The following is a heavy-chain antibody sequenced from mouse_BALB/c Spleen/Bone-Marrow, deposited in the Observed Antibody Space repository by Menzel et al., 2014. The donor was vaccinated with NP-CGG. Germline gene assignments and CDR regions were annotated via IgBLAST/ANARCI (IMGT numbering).Heavy chain of an antibody. CDR1: GYSITSGYY. Sequence: QSGPGLVKPSQSLSFTCSVTGYSITSGYYWKWIRQFPGKKLEWMGYISYDGSNKYNPSLKNRISITRDTSKNQFFLKLNSVTTEDTTTYYCAKLLYWYFDVWGAGTTVTVSS. V-gene: IGHV3-6*02. J-gene: IGHJ1*01. CDR3: AKLLYWYFDV. CDR2: ISYDGSN.